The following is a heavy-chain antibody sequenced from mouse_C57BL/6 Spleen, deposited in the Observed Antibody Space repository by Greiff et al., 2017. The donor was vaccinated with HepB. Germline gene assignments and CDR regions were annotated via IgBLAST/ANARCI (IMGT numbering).Heavy chain of an antibody. CDR1: GYTFTSYW. D-gene: IGHD1-1*01. J-gene: IGHJ1*03. Sequence: QVQLQQSGAELVKPGASVKLSCKASGYTFTSYWMQWVKQRPGQGLEWIGEIDPSDSYTNYNQKFKGKATLTVDTSSSTAYMQLSSLTSEDSAVYYCARTHYYGSSYWYFDVWAQGPRSPSPQ. V-gene: IGHV1-50*01. CDR3: ARTHYYGSSYWYFDV. CDR2: IDPSDSYT.